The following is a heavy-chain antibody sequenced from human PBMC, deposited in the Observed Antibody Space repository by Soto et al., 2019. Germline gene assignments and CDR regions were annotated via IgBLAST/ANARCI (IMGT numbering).Heavy chain of an antibody. Sequence: GASVKVSCKASGGTFSSYAISWVRQAPGQGLEWMGGIIPIFGTANYAQKFQGRVTITADKSTSTAYMELSSLRSEDTAVYYCARAALVATDYYYYGMDVWGQGTTVTVSS. D-gene: IGHD5-12*01. V-gene: IGHV1-69*06. CDR3: ARAALVATDYYYYGMDV. CDR2: IIPIFGTA. J-gene: IGHJ6*02. CDR1: GGTFSSYA.